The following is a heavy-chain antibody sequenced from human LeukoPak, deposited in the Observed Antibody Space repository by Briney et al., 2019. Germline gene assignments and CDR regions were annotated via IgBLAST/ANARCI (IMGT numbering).Heavy chain of an antibody. V-gene: IGHV4-30-4*01. CDR3: ARHVVVTADFDY. Sequence: SETLSLTCTVSGGSISSGDYYWRWIRQPPGKGLEWIGYIYYSGSTYYNPSLKSRVTISVDTSKNQFSLKLSSVTAADTAVYYCARHVVVTADFDYWGQGTLVTVSS. CDR1: GGSISSGDYY. CDR2: IYYSGST. J-gene: IGHJ4*02. D-gene: IGHD2-21*02.